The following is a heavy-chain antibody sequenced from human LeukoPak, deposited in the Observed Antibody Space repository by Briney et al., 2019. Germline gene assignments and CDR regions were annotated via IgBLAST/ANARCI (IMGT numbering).Heavy chain of an antibody. CDR1: GFTLSSYW. Sequence: PGGSLRLSCAASGFTLSSYWMSWVRQAPGKGLEWVANINQGGSDKNYVNSVKGRLTISRDNAKNSLLLQMDGLRAEDAAVYYCARDKMTGDSYFDYWGQGTLVTVSS. J-gene: IGHJ4*02. V-gene: IGHV3-7*01. CDR3: ARDKMTGDSYFDY. D-gene: IGHD7-27*01. CDR2: INQGGSDK.